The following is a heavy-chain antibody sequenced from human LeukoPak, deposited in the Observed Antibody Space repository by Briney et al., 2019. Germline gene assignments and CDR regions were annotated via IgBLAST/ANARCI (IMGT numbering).Heavy chain of an antibody. CDR1: GYTFTSYG. Sequence: ASVKVSSKASGYTFTSYGISWVRQAPGQGLEWMGWISAYNGNTNYAQKLQGRVNMTTDTSTSTAYMDLRSLRAEDTAVYYCATGRVSYLGVLGFDPWGQGTLVTVS. D-gene: IGHD3-10*01. CDR3: ATGRVSYLGVLGFDP. V-gene: IGHV1-18*01. CDR2: ISAYNGNT. J-gene: IGHJ5*02.